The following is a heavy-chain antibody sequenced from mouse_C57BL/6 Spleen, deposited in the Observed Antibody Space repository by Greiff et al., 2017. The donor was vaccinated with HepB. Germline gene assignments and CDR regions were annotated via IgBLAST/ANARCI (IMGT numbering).Heavy chain of an antibody. J-gene: IGHJ4*01. CDR2: ISYSGST. D-gene: IGHD1-1*01. CDR1: GYSITSGYD. CDR3: AREGYYGSRSYAMDY. V-gene: IGHV3-1*01. Sequence: EVKLVESGPGMVKPSQSLSLTCTVTGYSITSGYDWHWIRHFPGNKLEWMGYISYSGSTNYNPSLKSRISITHDTSKNHFFLKLNSVTTEDTATYYCAREGYYGSRSYAMDYWGQGTSVTVSS.